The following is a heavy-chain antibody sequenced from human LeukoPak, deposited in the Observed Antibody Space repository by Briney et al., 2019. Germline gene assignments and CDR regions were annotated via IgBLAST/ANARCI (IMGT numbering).Heavy chain of an antibody. CDR1: GFTFTTFR. Sequence: GGSLRLSCAASGFTFTTFRMTWVRQAPGKGLEWVSTISSSSNFIYHADSVKGRFTISRDNARNSMYLQMSSLRVEDTAVYYCARVVIGGWFDPWGQGTLVTVSS. J-gene: IGHJ5*02. D-gene: IGHD3-16*01. CDR2: ISSSSNFI. V-gene: IGHV3-21*01. CDR3: ARVVIGGWFDP.